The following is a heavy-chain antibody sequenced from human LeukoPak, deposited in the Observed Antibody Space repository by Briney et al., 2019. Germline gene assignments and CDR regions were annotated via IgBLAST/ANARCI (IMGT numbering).Heavy chain of an antibody. CDR1: GGSISSGGYY. CDR2: IYYSGST. Sequence: SQTLSLTCTVSGGSISSGGYYWSWIRQHPGKGLEWIGYIYYSGSTYYNPSLKSRVTISVDTSKNQFSLKLSSVTAADTAVYYCARDRRDGYNKIYYYYYGMDVWGQGTTVTVSS. CDR3: ARDRRDGYNKIYYYYYGMDV. J-gene: IGHJ6*02. V-gene: IGHV4-31*03. D-gene: IGHD5-24*01.